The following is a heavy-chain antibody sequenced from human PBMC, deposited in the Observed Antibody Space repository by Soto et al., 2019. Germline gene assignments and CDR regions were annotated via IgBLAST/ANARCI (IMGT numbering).Heavy chain of an antibody. CDR1: GGSMISYYW. J-gene: IGHJ6*02. CDR3: ARTPFDYSNYQNYYYYGMDV. D-gene: IGHD4-4*01. Sequence: TLSLTCTVSGGSMISYYWSWIRQPPGKALEWLARIDWDDDKYYSTSLKTRLTISKDTSKNQVVLTMTNMDPVDTTTYYCARTPFDYSNYQNYYYYGMDVWGQGTTVTVSS. V-gene: IGHV2-70*11. CDR2: IDWDDDK.